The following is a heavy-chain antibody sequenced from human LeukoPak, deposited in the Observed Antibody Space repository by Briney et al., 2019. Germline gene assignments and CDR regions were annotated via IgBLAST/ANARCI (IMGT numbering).Heavy chain of an antibody. V-gene: IGHV4-59*12. J-gene: IGHJ4*02. CDR2: IYYSGST. Sequence: NPSETLSLTCTVSGGSISSYYWSWIRQPPGKGLEWIGYIYYSGSTNYNPSLKSRVTISVDTSKNQFSLKLSSVTAADTAVYYCAREKYDYVWGSYRYRYFDYWGQGTLVTVSS. D-gene: IGHD3-16*02. CDR1: GGSISSYY. CDR3: AREKYDYVWGSYRYRYFDY.